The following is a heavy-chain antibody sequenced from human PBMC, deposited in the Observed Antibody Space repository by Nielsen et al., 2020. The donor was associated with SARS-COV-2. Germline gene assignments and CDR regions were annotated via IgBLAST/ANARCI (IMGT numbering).Heavy chain of an antibody. Sequence: GESLKISCAASGFTFSSYSMNWVRQAPGKGLEWVSYISISSSTIYYADSVRGRFTISRDNAKNSLYLQMNSLRAEDTAVYYCARGQGVTIFGPYTHYGMDVWGQGTTVTVSS. D-gene: IGHD3-3*01. V-gene: IGHV3-48*01. CDR3: ARGQGVTIFGPYTHYGMDV. CDR2: ISISSSTI. CDR1: GFTFSSYS. J-gene: IGHJ6*02.